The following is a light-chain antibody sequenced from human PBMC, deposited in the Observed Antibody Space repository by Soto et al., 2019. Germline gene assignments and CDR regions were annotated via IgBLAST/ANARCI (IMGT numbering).Light chain of an antibody. CDR3: SSYTSSSTVV. J-gene: IGLJ2*01. CDR2: EVS. CDR1: SSDVGRYNY. Sequence: QSALTQPASVSGSPGQSITISCTGTSSDVGRYNYVSWYQQHPGKVPKLIIYEVSDRPSGVSNRLSGSKSGNTASLTISGLQAEDEADYYCSSYTSSSTVVFGGGTKLTVL. V-gene: IGLV2-14*01.